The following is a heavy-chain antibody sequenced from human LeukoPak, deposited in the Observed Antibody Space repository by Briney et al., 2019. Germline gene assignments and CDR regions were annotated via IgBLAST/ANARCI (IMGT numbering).Heavy chain of an antibody. V-gene: IGHV3-23*01. CDR1: GFTFSSYG. CDR2: ISASGGYT. CDR3: AKEAGSGWSYFDC. J-gene: IGHJ4*02. D-gene: IGHD6-19*01. Sequence: GGSLRLSCAASGFTFSSYGMSWVRQAPGKGLEWVSGISASGGYTYYADSVRGRFTVSRDSSKNTLYLQLNSLRAEDTAVYSCAKEAGSGWSYFDCWGQGTLVTVSS.